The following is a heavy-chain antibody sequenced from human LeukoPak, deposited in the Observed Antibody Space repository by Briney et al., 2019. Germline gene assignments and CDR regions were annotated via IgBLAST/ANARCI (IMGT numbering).Heavy chain of an antibody. J-gene: IGHJ4*02. CDR1: GGSISSSSYY. CDR3: ARSVGAFWSPIDY. D-gene: IGHD3-3*01. Sequence: SETLSLTCTVSGGSISSSSYYWSWLRQPAGKGLEWIGRIYTSGSTNSNPSLKSRVTMSVDTSKNQFSLKLSSVTAADTAVYYCARSVGAFWSPIDYWGQGTLVTVSS. V-gene: IGHV4-61*02. CDR2: IYTSGST.